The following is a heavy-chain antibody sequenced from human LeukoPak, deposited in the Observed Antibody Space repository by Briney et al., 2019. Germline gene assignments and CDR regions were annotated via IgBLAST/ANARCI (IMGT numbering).Heavy chain of an antibody. CDR2: ISSSSSTI. J-gene: IGHJ3*02. V-gene: IGHV3-48*01. CDR1: GFTFSSYS. Sequence: GGSLRLSCAASGFTFSSYSMNSVRQAPGKGLEWVSYISSSSSTIYYADSVKGRFTISRDNAKNSLYLQMNSLRAEDTAVYYCARDWGCSGGSCYHDAFDIWGQGTMVTVSS. D-gene: IGHD2-15*01. CDR3: ARDWGCSGGSCYHDAFDI.